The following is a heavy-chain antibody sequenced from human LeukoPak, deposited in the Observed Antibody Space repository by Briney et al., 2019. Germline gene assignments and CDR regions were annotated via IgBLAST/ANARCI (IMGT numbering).Heavy chain of an antibody. Sequence: GGSLRLSCVASGFTFSNYGMSWVRQAPGKGPEWVSAISGSGDGTYYADSVKGRFTIPRDNSKNTLYLQMNSLRADDTAAYYCAKGGSAGNDAFDIWGQGTMVTVSS. CDR2: ISGSGDGT. V-gene: IGHV3-23*01. J-gene: IGHJ3*02. D-gene: IGHD1-1*01. CDR1: GFTFSNYG. CDR3: AKGGSAGNDAFDI.